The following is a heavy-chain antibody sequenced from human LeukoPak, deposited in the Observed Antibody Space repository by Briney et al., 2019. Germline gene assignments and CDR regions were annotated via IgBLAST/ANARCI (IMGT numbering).Heavy chain of an antibody. V-gene: IGHV1-2*02. CDR1: GYTFTGYY. Sequence: ASVKVSCKASGYTFTGYYIHWVRQAPGQGLEWMGWIDPNSGVTHYAQKFQGRVTMTRDTSISEAYMELSRLRSDDTAVYYCARGGYDILTGSYRVRYYFDYWGQGTLVTVSS. D-gene: IGHD3-9*01. CDR2: IDPNSGVT. CDR3: ARGGYDILTGSYRVRYYFDY. J-gene: IGHJ4*02.